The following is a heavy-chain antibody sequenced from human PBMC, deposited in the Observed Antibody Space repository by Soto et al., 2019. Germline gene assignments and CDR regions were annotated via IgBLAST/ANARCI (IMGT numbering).Heavy chain of an antibody. V-gene: IGHV5-10-1*01. Sequence: GESLKISCQASGYTFSAFWITWVRQMPGKGLEWMATIDPRDSYSNYSLSFQGHVTISADKSIGSAYLHWSTLEASDTAIYYCARLSTGSCTKTNCQHYFGMDVWGQGTTVTVAS. CDR2: IDPRDSYS. CDR1: GYTFSAFW. J-gene: IGHJ6*02. CDR3: ARLSTGSCTKTNCQHYFGMDV. D-gene: IGHD2-8*01.